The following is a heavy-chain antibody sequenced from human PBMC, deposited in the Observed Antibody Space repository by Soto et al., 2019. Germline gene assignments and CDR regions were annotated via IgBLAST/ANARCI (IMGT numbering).Heavy chain of an antibody. D-gene: IGHD2-15*01. V-gene: IGHV4-31*03. Sequence: QVQLQESGPGLVKPSQTLSLTCTVSGGSISSGGYYWSWIRQHPGKGLEWIGYIYYSRTTYYNPSLQSRVTISADTAKNQFALKLSSVTAADTAVYFCAREVDIIVVLDATRQYWFDPWGQGTLVTGSS. CDR2: IYYSRTT. CDR3: AREVDIIVVLDATRQYWFDP. J-gene: IGHJ5*02. CDR1: GGSISSGGYY.